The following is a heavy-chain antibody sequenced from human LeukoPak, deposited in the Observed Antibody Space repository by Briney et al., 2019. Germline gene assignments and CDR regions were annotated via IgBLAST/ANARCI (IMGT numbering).Heavy chain of an antibody. CDR1: GFTFSSYA. Sequence: GGSLRLSCAASGFTFSSYAMSWVRQAPGKGLEWVSIIYSGGATFYAESVKDRFTISRDNSKNTLYLQMNSLRVEDTAVYYCATSSSGWYYLDYWGQGTVVTVSS. CDR2: IYSGGAT. CDR3: ATSSSGWYYLDY. V-gene: IGHV3-66*01. J-gene: IGHJ4*02. D-gene: IGHD6-19*01.